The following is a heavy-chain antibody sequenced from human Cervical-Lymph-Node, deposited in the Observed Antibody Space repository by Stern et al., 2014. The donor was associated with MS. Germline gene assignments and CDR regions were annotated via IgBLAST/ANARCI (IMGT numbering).Heavy chain of an antibody. V-gene: IGHV4-4*02. J-gene: IGHJ5*02. D-gene: IGHD2-2*01. CDR2: IYHREGA. Sequence: QVQLQESGPGLVKPSGTLSLTCAVSGASAISGNWWTWVRQPPGRTLQWIGEIYHREGANYNPSLKSRVTISIDKSTNHFSLKMTSMTAADTAVYYCARVVAGCSRTSCFQDLWGQGTLVTVSS. CDR1: GASAISGNW. CDR3: ARVVAGCSRTSCFQDL.